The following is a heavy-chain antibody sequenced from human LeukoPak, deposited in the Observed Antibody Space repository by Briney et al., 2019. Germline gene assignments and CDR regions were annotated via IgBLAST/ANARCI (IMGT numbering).Heavy chain of an antibody. CDR1: GFTFSISD. D-gene: IGHD4-23*01. V-gene: IGHV3-30*12. Sequence: GGSLRLSCAASGFTFSISDMHWVRQAPGKGLQWVAFISYDGSKKHCADSVQGRCTISRDNSKNTLSLQLNSLRAEDTAVYYCARESATVGYAFDIWGQGTMVTVSS. CDR2: ISYDGSKK. J-gene: IGHJ3*02. CDR3: ARESATVGYAFDI.